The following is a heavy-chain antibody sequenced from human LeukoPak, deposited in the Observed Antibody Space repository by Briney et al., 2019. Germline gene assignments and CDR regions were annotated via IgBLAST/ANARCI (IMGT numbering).Heavy chain of an antibody. V-gene: IGHV3-21*01. CDR3: APLSGIVVVPAAITTGY. CDR2: ISSSSSYI. Sequence: GGSLRLSCAASGFTFSSYSMNWVRQAPGKGLEWVSSISSSSSYIYYADSVKGRFTISRDNAKNSLYLQMNSLRAEDTAVYYCAPLSGIVVVPAAITTGYWGQGTLVTVSS. CDR1: GFTFSSYS. J-gene: IGHJ4*02. D-gene: IGHD2-2*02.